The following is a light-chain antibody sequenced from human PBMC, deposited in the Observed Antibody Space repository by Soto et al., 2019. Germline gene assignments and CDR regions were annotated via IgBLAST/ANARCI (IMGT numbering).Light chain of an antibody. Sequence: EIVMTQPPSTLSVSPGERATLSCRASQSVSSSYLAWYQQKPGQAPRLLIYGASSRATGIPDRFSGSGSGTEFTLTISSLQPDDFATYYCQQYDSYSWTFGQGTKVDIK. J-gene: IGKJ1*01. V-gene: IGKV3-20*01. CDR3: QQYDSYSWT. CDR2: GAS. CDR1: QSVSSSY.